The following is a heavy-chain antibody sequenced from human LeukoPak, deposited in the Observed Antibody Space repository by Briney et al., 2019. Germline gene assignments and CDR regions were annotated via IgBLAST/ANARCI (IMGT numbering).Heavy chain of an antibody. Sequence: PGRALRLSCAASGFTFSSYGMHWVRQAPGKGLEWVAVISYDGSNKYYADSVKGRFTISRDNSKNTLYLQMNSLRAEDTAVYYCAKDPVGYSSGSQLDYWGQGTLVTVSS. CDR3: AKDPVGYSSGSQLDY. CDR1: GFTFSSYG. V-gene: IGHV3-30*18. CDR2: ISYDGSNK. D-gene: IGHD6-19*01. J-gene: IGHJ4*02.